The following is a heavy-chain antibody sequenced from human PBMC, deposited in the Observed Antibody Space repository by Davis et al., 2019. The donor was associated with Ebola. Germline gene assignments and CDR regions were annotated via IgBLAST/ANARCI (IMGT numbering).Heavy chain of an antibody. CDR1: GGSFSGYY. CDR2: IYYSGST. J-gene: IGHJ5*02. V-gene: IGHV4-59*01. Sequence: MPSETLSLTCAVYGGSFSGYYWSWIRQPPGKGLEWIGYIYYSGSTNYNPSLKSRVTISVDTSKNQFSLKLSSVTAADTAVYYCAGGRRKWLVEWWFDPWGQGTLVTVSS. D-gene: IGHD6-19*01. CDR3: AGGRRKWLVEWWFDP.